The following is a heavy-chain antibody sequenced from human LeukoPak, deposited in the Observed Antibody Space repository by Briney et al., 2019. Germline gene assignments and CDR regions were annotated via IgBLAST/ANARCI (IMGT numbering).Heavy chain of an antibody. CDR1: GFTFSSYN. CDR2: ITGSSSYI. Sequence: GGSLRLSCAASGFTFSSYNMNRVRQAPGKGLEWVSSITGSSSYIYYADSVKGRFTISRDNAKNSLYLQMDSLRVEDTAEYYCARDPHSGNYGAYYYYYMDVWGKGTTVTVSS. CDR3: ARDPHSGNYGAYYYYYMDV. V-gene: IGHV3-21*06. D-gene: IGHD1-26*01. J-gene: IGHJ6*03.